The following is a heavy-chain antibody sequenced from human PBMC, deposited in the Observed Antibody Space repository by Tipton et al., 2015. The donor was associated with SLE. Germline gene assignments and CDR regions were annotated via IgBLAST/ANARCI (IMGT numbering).Heavy chain of an antibody. CDR2: INHSGGT. V-gene: IGHV4-34*01. CDR1: GGSFSGYY. CDR3: ARAPGLDRDYYYYYMDV. J-gene: IGHJ6*03. Sequence: TLSLTCAVYGGSFSGYYWSWTRQPPGKGLEWIGEINHSGGTKYNPSLKSRVTISVDTSKNQFSLKLSSVTAADTAVYYCARAPGLDRDYYYYYMDVWGKGPTVTVSS. D-gene: IGHD3/OR15-3a*01.